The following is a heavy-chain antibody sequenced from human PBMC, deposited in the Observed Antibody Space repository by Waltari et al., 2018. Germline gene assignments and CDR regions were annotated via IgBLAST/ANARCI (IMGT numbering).Heavy chain of an antibody. CDR2: VRGDGKS. CDR3: ARDRGRGLYLDT. Sequence: QLQLQESGPGLVKPSGTLSLTCDVSGDSMSSTDCWSWVRQSPQRGREWVGQVRGDGKSNYNPSFASRVTISLDTSKNQFSLNLNFATAADTAMYYCARDRGRGLYLDTWGPGTPVTVSP. J-gene: IGHJ4*02. V-gene: IGHV4-4*02. CDR1: GDSMSSTDC. D-gene: IGHD1-26*01.